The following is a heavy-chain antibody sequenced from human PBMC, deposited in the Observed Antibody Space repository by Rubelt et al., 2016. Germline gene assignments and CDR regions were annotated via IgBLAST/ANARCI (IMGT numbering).Heavy chain of an antibody. D-gene: IGHD2-15*01. CDR2: TYYRGKWYN. J-gene: IGHJ4*02. CDR3: ARDHGGLDY. CDR1: GDSVSTNSVA. Sequence: QVQLQQSGPGLVKPSQTLSLTCALSGDSVSTNSVAWNWIRASPSRGLEGLGRTYYRGKWYNEYSVSVKRRITINPDTSKNNLSLQLNSVSPEDTAVYYCARDHGGLDYWGQGTLVTVSS. V-gene: IGHV6-1*01.